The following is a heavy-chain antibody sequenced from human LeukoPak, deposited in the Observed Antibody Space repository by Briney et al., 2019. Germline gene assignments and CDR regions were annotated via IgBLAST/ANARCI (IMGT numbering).Heavy chain of an antibody. CDR2: IGGSGGNT. J-gene: IGHJ6*02. V-gene: IGHV3-23*01. CDR1: GFTFSSYG. CDR3: AKAIAVSGIGYYYYGVDV. D-gene: IGHD6-19*01. Sequence: PGGSLRLSCAASGFTFSSYGMQWVRQAPGKGLEWVSAIGGSGGNTYYADSVKGRFTISRDNSKNTVYLQMNSLRAEDTALYYCAKAIAVSGIGYYYYGVDVWGQGTTVTVSS.